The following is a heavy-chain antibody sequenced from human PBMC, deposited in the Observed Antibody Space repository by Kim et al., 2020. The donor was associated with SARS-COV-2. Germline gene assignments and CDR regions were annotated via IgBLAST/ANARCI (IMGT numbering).Heavy chain of an antibody. V-gene: IGHV4-34*01. CDR3: ARVSFTIFGVVTRKFDP. J-gene: IGHJ5*02. D-gene: IGHD3-3*01. Sequence: KSRVTISVDTSKNQFSRKLSSVTAADTAVYYCARVSFTIFGVVTRKFDPWGQGTLVTVSS.